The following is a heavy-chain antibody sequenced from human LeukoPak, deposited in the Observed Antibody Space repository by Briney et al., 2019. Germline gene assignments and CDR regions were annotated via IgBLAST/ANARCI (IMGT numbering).Heavy chain of an antibody. J-gene: IGHJ4*02. Sequence: PSETLSLTCTVSGGSSSAYYYTWIRQPPGKGLEWIGLIYNSGSTNYSPSLKSRVIISADTSKNQFSLKLTSATAADTAVYYCAREFSDWGQGTLVTVSS. CDR1: GGSSSAYY. CDR2: IYNSGST. CDR3: AREFSD. D-gene: IGHD6-19*01. V-gene: IGHV4-59*01.